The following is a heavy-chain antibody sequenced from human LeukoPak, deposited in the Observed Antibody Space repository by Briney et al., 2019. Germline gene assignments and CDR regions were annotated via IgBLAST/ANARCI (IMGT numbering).Heavy chain of an antibody. CDR3: AREGYSSPSPNYYYYMDV. J-gene: IGHJ6*03. CDR2: INPNSGGT. CDR1: GYTFTGYY. D-gene: IGHD6-13*01. V-gene: IGHV1-2*02. Sequence: ASVKVSCKASGYTFTGYYMHWVRQAPGQGLEWMGWINPNSGGTNYAQKFQGRVTMTRDTSISTAYMELSRLRSDDTAVYYCAREGYSSPSPNYYYYMDVWGKGTTVTVSS.